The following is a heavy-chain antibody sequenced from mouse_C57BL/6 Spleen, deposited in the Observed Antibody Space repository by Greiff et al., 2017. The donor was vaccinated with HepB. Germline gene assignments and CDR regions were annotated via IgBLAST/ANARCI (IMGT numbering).Heavy chain of an antibody. CDR2: IHPNSGST. J-gene: IGHJ4*01. V-gene: IGHV1-64*01. Sequence: VQLQQPGAELVKPGASVKLSCKASGYTFTSYWMHWVKQRPGQGLEWIGMIHPNSGSTNYNEKFKSKATLTVDKSSSTAYMQLSSLTSEDSAVYYSASEDYDYDDYAMDYWGQGTSVTVSS. CDR1: GYTFTSYW. CDR3: ASEDYDYDDYAMDY. D-gene: IGHD2-4*01.